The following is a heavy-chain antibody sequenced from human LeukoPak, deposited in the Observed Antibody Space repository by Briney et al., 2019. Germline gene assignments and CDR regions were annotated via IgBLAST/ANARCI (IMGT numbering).Heavy chain of an antibody. J-gene: IGHJ6*03. CDR3: AKDRAMQGYYDSSGYYGNFYCMDV. Sequence: GGSLRLSCAASGFTFSNYGIHWVRQAPGKGLEWVAFIQYDGSNKYYADSVKGRFTISRDNSKNTLYLQMNSLRAEDTAVYYCAKDRAMQGYYDSSGYYGNFYCMDVWGKGTTVTVSS. CDR2: IQYDGSNK. CDR1: GFTFSNYG. D-gene: IGHD3-22*01. V-gene: IGHV3-30*02.